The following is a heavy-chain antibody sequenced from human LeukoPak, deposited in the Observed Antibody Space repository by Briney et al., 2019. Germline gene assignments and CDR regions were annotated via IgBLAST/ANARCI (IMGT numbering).Heavy chain of an antibody. CDR3: ATYSSLNRREFQY. CDR2: IKTDGSEK. CDR1: GFTFRNYW. Sequence: PGGSLRLSWEGSGFTFRNYWMGWVRKPPGKGLQWVANIKTDGSEKYYVDSVKGRFTISRDNAKNSLYLQMNSLRAEDTAVYYCATYSSLNRREFQYWGQGTLLTVSS. J-gene: IGHJ1*01. V-gene: IGHV3-7*01. D-gene: IGHD3-22*01.